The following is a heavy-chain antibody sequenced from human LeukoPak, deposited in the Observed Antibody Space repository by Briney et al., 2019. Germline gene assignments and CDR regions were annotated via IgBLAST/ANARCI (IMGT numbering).Heavy chain of an antibody. J-gene: IGHJ4*02. D-gene: IGHD6-13*01. V-gene: IGHV1-2*02. CDR2: INPNSGGT. Sequence: ASVKVSCKASRYTFTGYYMHWVRQAPGQGLEWMGWINPNSGGTNYAQKFQGRVTMTRDTSISTAYMELSRLRSDDTAVYYCASPGYSSSWYGPFDYWGQGTLVTVSS. CDR3: ASPGYSSSWYGPFDY. CDR1: RYTFTGYY.